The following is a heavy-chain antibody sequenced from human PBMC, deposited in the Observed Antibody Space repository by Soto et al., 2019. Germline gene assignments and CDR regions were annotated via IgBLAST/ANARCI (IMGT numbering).Heavy chain of an antibody. CDR3: ARRFKGLSTSNYYMDV. CDR1: GFTFSSYS. CDR2: ISSSTTYI. V-gene: IGHV3-21*01. J-gene: IGHJ6*03. Sequence: EVQLVESGGGLVKPGGSLRLSCAASGFTFSSYSMNWVRQAPGLGLEWVSSISSSTTYIYYADSVKGRFTISRDNAKNSLDLQMNSLRAEDTAVYYCARRFKGLSTSNYYMDVWGKGTTVTVSS.